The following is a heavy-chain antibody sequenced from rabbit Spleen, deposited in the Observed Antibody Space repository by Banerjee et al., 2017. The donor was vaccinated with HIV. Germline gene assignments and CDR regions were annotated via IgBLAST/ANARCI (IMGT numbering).Heavy chain of an antibody. CDR2: IYAGSSGNT. D-gene: IGHD6-1*01. Sequence: QQQLEESGGDLVQPEGSLTLTCTASGFSFSFNYWICWVRQAPGKGLEWIGCIYAGSSGNTYYASWAKGRFTISKTSSTTVTLQMTSLTAADTATYFCARSIDGYGYVPYFNLWGQGTLVTVS. V-gene: IGHV1S45*01. CDR1: GFSFSFNYW. CDR3: ARSIDGYGYVPYFNL. J-gene: IGHJ4*01.